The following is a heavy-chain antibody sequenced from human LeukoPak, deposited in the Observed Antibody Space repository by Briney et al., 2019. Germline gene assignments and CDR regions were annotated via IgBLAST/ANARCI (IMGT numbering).Heavy chain of an antibody. CDR1: GFTFSTYW. Sequence: GGSLRLSCAASGFTFSTYWMHWVRQAPGKGLVWVSRINTSGSSTTYANSVKGRFTISRDNSKNTLYLQMNSLRAEDTAVYYCAKGTAAAGILDYWGQGTLVTVSS. CDR3: AKGTAAAGILDY. CDR2: INTSGSST. J-gene: IGHJ4*02. V-gene: IGHV3-74*01. D-gene: IGHD6-13*01.